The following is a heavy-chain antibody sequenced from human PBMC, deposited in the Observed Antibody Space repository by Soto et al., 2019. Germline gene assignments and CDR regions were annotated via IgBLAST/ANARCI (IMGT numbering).Heavy chain of an antibody. D-gene: IGHD6-19*01. CDR2: ISYDGSNK. Sequence: GGSLRLSCAASGFTFSSYAMHWVRQAPGKGLEWVAVISYDGSNKYYADSVKGRFTISRDNSKNTLYLQMDSLRAEDTAVYYCARDSMTHRSGLEFFSFDYWGQGTLVTVSS. V-gene: IGHV3-30-3*01. J-gene: IGHJ4*02. CDR1: GFTFSSYA. CDR3: ARDSMTHRSGLEFFSFDY.